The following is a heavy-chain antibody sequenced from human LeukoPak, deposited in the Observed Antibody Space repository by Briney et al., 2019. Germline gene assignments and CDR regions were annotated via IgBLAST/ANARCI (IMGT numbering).Heavy chain of an antibody. CDR2: IWYDGSNK. Sequence: PGRSLRLSCAASGFTFSSYGMHWVRQAPGKGLEWVAVIWYDGSNKYYADSVKGRFTISRDNSKNTLYLQMNSLRAEDTAVYYCARDLTDHYGDYADYWGQGTLVTVSS. CDR1: GFTFSSYG. CDR3: ARDLTDHYGDYADY. V-gene: IGHV3-33*01. D-gene: IGHD4-17*01. J-gene: IGHJ4*02.